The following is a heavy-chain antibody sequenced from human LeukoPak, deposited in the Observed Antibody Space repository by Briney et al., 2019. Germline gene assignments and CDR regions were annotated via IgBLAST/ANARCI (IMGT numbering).Heavy chain of an antibody. CDR3: ARATSLLWFGELFDY. Sequence: SETLSLTCTASGGSISSYYWSWIRQPPGKGLEWIGYIYYSGSTNYNPSLKSRVTISVDTSKNQFSLKLSSVTAADTAVYYCARATSLLWFGELFDYWGQGTLVTVSS. J-gene: IGHJ4*02. D-gene: IGHD3-10*01. V-gene: IGHV4-59*08. CDR1: GGSISSYY. CDR2: IYYSGST.